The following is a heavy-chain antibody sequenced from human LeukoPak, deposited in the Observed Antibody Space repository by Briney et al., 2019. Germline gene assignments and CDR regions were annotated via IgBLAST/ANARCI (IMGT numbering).Heavy chain of an antibody. CDR3: GRHVSNGWDYHYGLDV. CDR2: AYYTGEI. Sequence: SETLSLTCTISGGSVASTGCYWGWIRQPPGKGLEWIGSAYYTGEIYSTPSLKSRHTISVDTSKNQFALTLTSVTAADTAVYYCGRHVSNGWDYHYGLDVWGQGTTVTVSS. J-gene: IGHJ6*02. V-gene: IGHV4-39*01. D-gene: IGHD6-19*01. CDR1: GGSVASTGCY.